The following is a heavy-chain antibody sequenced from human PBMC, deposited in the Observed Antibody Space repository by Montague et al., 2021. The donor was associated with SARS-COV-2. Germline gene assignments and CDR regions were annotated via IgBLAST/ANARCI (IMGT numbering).Heavy chain of an antibody. D-gene: IGHD1-7*01. CDR2: INHSGST. CDR3: ARGRTGTTFYYYYYYGMDV. J-gene: IGHJ6*02. CDR1: GGSFSGYY. Sequence: SETLSLTCVVYGGSFSGYYWSWIRQPPGKGLEWIGEINHSGSTNYNPSLKSRVTISVDTSKNQFSLKLSSVTAADTAVCYCARGRTGTTFYYYYYYGMDVWGQGTTVTVSS. V-gene: IGHV4-34*01.